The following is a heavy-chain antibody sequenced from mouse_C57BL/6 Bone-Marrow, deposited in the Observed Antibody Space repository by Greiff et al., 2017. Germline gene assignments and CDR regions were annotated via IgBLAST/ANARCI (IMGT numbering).Heavy chain of an antibody. V-gene: IGHV1-4*01. J-gene: IGHJ2*01. Sequence: QVQLKQSGAELARPGASVKMSCKASGYTFTSYTMHWVNQRPGQGLEWIGYINPSSGYTKYNQKFKDKATLTADKSSSTAYMQLSSLTSEDSAVYYCAVYYYGSSYEVDYWGQGTTLTVSS. CDR2: INPSSGYT. CDR1: GYTFTSYT. CDR3: AVYYYGSSYEVDY. D-gene: IGHD1-1*01.